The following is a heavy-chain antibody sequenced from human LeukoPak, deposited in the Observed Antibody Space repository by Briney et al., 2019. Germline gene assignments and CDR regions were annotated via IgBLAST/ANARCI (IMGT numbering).Heavy chain of an antibody. Sequence: SETLSLTCIVSGVSISGGDYWSWIRQHPGKGLEWIGYIFYRGNTYYSPSLKSRVSMSIDTSKNQFSLMLSSVTAADMAVYYCARVIEYSGRFDPWGQGTLVTVSS. CDR3: ARVIEYSGRFDP. J-gene: IGHJ5*02. CDR1: GVSISGGDY. CDR2: IFYRGNT. V-gene: IGHV4-31*03. D-gene: IGHD1-26*01.